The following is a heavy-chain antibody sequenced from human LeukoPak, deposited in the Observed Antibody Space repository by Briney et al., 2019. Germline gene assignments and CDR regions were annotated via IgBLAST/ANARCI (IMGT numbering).Heavy chain of an antibody. V-gene: IGHV4-39*07. J-gene: IGHJ6*03. CDR2: INYSGST. CDR3: ARAPNWGSTYYYYMDV. D-gene: IGHD7-27*01. Sequence: SETLSLTCTVSGGSISNSFYYWGWIRQPPGKGLEWIGSINYSGSTYYNPSLKSRVTISVDTSKNQFSLKLSSVTAADTAVYYCARAPNWGSTYYYYMDVWGKGTTVTVSS. CDR1: GGSISNSFYY.